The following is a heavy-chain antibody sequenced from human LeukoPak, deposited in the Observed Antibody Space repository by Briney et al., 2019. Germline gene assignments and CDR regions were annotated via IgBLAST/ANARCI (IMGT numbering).Heavy chain of an antibody. V-gene: IGHV3-48*01. Sequence: TGGSLRLSCAASRFTFSSYSMNWVRQAPGKGLEWVSYISSSSSSIYYADSVKGRFTISRDNSKNTLYLQMNSLRAEDTAVYYCAKGTADSGWSRLYYYYYMDVWGKGTTVTVSS. J-gene: IGHJ6*03. D-gene: IGHD6-19*01. CDR2: ISSSSSSI. CDR1: RFTFSSYS. CDR3: AKGTADSGWSRLYYYYYMDV.